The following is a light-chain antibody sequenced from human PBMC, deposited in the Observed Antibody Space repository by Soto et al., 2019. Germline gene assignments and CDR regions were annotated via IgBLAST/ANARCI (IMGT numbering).Light chain of an antibody. V-gene: IGKV3-20*01. CDR1: QSISSTY. Sequence: EIVLTQSPGTLSLSPGERATLSCRASQSISSTYVAWYLQKPGQATRLLIYAASSRATGIPDRFSGSGSGTDFTLTISRLEPEDFAVYYCQQYYASSWTFGQGTRVEIK. CDR3: QQYYASSWT. CDR2: AAS. J-gene: IGKJ1*01.